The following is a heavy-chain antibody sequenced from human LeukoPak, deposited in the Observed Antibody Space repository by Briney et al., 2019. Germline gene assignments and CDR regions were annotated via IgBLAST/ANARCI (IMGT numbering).Heavy chain of an antibody. CDR2: ISAYNGNT. CDR1: GYTFTSYG. D-gene: IGHD3-9*01. Sequence: GASVKVSCKASGYTFTSYGISWVRQAPGQGLEWMGWISAYNGNTNYAQKLQGRVTMTTDTSTSTAYMELRSLRSDDTAVYYCARTESELRYFDWLGYFDYWGQGTLVTVSS. J-gene: IGHJ4*02. CDR3: ARTESELRYFDWLGYFDY. V-gene: IGHV1-18*01.